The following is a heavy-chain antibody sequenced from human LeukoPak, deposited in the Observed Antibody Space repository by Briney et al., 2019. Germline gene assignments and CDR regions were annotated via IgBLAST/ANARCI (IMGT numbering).Heavy chain of an antibody. D-gene: IGHD1-26*01. CDR2: IYSGGST. Sequence: GGSLRLSCAASGFTVSSNYMSWVRQAPGKGLEWVSVIYSGGSTYYADSVKGRFTISRDNSKNTLYLQMNSLRAEDTAVYYCARYRGALGATGIKDAFDIWGQGTMVTVSS. CDR1: GFTVSSNY. J-gene: IGHJ3*02. CDR3: ARYRGALGATGIKDAFDI. V-gene: IGHV3-53*05.